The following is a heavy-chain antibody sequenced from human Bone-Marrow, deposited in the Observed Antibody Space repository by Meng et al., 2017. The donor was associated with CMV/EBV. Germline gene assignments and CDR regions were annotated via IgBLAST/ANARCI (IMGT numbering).Heavy chain of an antibody. CDR3: AKDINTAMVFPYYGMDV. CDR2: IKQDGSEK. V-gene: IGHV3-7*01. CDR1: GFTFSSYW. D-gene: IGHD5-18*01. J-gene: IGHJ6*01. Sequence: GGSLRLSCAASGFTFSSYWMSWVRQAPGKGLEWVANIKQDGSEKYYVDSVKGRFTISRDNAKNSLYLQMNSLRAEDTAVYYCAKDINTAMVFPYYGMDVWGQGTTVTGSS.